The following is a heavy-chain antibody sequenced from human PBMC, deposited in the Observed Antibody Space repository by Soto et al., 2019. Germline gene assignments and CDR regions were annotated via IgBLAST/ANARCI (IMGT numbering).Heavy chain of an antibody. V-gene: IGHV4-34*01. J-gene: IGHJ6*02. CDR1: GGSFSGYY. CDR2: INHSGST. D-gene: IGHD4-17*01. CDR3: EISLLDYGCYHCYGMDV. Sequence: PSETLSLTCAVYGGSFSGYYWSWIRQPPGKGLKWIGEINHSGSTNYNPSLKSRVTISVDTSKNQFSLKLSSVTAADTAVYYCEISLLDYGCYHCYGMDVWGRGTTVIVSS.